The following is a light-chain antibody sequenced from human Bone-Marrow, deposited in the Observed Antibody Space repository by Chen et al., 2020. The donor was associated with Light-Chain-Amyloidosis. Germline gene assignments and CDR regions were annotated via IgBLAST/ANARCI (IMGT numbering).Light chain of an antibody. V-gene: IGLV3-25*03. CDR2: RDT. Sequence: SYALTPPPSVSASPRQTARITCAGDDLPTKYAYWYQQKPGQAPVLVIHRDTERPSGISERFSGSSSGTTATLTISGVQAEDEADYHCQSADSSGTYEVIFGGGTKLTVL. CDR3: QSADSSGTYEVI. J-gene: IGLJ2*01. CDR1: DLPTKY.